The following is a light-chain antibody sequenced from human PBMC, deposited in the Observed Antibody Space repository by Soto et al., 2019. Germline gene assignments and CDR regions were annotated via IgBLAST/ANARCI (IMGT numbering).Light chain of an antibody. CDR2: KES. Sequence: SYELTQPSSVSVSPGQTANITCSGDMLTKKFARWFQQRPGQAPVLLIYKESGRPSGIPVRFSGSSSGTTVTLTISGAQVEDEADYYCYSATDDHYVFGTGTKLTVL. CDR3: YSATDDHYV. V-gene: IGLV3-27*01. J-gene: IGLJ1*01. CDR1: MLTKKF.